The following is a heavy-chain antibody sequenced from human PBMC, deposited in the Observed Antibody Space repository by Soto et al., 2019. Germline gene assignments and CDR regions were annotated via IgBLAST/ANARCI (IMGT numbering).Heavy chain of an antibody. V-gene: IGHV1-18*01. J-gene: IGHJ6*02. Sequence: QVQLVQSGAEVKQPGASVKVSCKASGYSFRNYGFIWVRQAPGQGLEWMGWISGLNGDTNYARSLQGRATMMTDTSTATVYMELRNLRSDDTAVYYCARAESYTTSWYAMDAWGQGTAVTV. CDR3: ARAESYTTSWYAMDA. CDR1: GYSFRNYG. D-gene: IGHD2-2*02. CDR2: ISGLNGDT.